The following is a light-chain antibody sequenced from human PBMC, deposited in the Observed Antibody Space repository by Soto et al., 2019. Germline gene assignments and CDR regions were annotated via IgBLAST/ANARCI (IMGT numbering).Light chain of an antibody. J-gene: IGKJ2*01. CDR3: QHSYSTPPYT. CDR2: GAS. CDR1: QSISTC. V-gene: IGKV1-39*01. Sequence: DIQMTQSPSSLSASVGDRVTLTCLASQSISTCLYWYQQKPGQAPKLLIYGASSLQSGVPSRFIGSGSGTDCTLTISSLQPEDLATYYCQHSYSTPPYTLGQGTKL.